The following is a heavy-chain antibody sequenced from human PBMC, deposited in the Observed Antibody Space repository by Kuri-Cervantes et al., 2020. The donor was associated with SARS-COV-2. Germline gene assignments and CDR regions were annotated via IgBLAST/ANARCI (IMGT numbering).Heavy chain of an antibody. J-gene: IGHJ5*02. Sequence: GGSLRLSCVASGFTVSSNYMSWVRQAPGKGLEWVSLIYSGGSTYYADSVKGRFTISRDNSKNTLYLQMNSLRAEDTPVYYCARVRGDYVPWGQGTLVTVSS. CDR3: ARVRGDYVP. D-gene: IGHD3-16*01. CDR1: GFTVSSNY. CDR2: IYSGGST. V-gene: IGHV3-53*01.